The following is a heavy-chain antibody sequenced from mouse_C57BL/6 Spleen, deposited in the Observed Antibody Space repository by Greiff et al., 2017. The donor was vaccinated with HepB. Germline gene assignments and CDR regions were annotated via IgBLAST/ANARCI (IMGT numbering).Heavy chain of an antibody. J-gene: IGHJ2*01. Sequence: QVQLKESGAELVRPGASVTLSCKASGYTFTDYEMHWVKQTPVHGLEWIGAIDPETGGTAYNQKFKGKAILTADKSSSTAYMELRSLTSEDSAVYYCTGYYYGSSPYFDYWGQGTTLTVSS. V-gene: IGHV1-15*01. CDR3: TGYYYGSSPYFDY. CDR2: IDPETGGT. CDR1: GYTFTDYE. D-gene: IGHD1-1*01.